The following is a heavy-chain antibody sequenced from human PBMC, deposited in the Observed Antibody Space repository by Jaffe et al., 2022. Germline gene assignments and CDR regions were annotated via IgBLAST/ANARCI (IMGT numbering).Heavy chain of an antibody. CDR1: GYTFTSYY. V-gene: IGHV1-46*01. Sequence: QVQLVQSGAEVKKPGASVKVSCKASGYTFTSYYMHWVRQAPGQGLEWMGIINPSGGSTSYAQKFQGRVTMTRDTSTSTVYMELSSLRSEDTAVYYCARDANPMTTVTINWFDPWGQGTLVTVSS. CDR3: ARDANPMTTVTINWFDP. J-gene: IGHJ5*02. D-gene: IGHD4-17*01. CDR2: INPSGGST.